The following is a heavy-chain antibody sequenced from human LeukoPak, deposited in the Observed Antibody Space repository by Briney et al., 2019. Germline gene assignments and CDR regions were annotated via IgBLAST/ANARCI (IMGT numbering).Heavy chain of an antibody. CDR3: ARHSSSTSPDRY. J-gene: IGHJ4*02. D-gene: IGHD2-2*01. V-gene: IGHV4-39*01. CDR1: GGSISSSNYY. CDR2: IYYSGST. Sequence: SETVSLTCTVSGGSISSSNYYWGWIRQPPGKGLEWIGSIYYSGSTYYNPSLKSRVTISVDTSKNQFSLKLSSVTAADTAVYYCARHSSSTSPDRYWGQGTLVTVSS.